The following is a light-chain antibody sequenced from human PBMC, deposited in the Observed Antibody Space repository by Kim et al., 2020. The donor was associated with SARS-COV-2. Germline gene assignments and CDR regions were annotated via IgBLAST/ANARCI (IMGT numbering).Light chain of an antibody. CDR2: QDT. CDR3: QAWDSNSCV. V-gene: IGLV3-1*01. J-gene: IGLJ2*01. Sequence: VSPGQTASITCSGDELGDKYVSWYQQKPGQSPVLVIYQDTKRPSWIPERFSGSNSGNTATLTISATQALDAADYSCQAWDSNSCVFGGGTKVTVL. CDR1: ELGDKY.